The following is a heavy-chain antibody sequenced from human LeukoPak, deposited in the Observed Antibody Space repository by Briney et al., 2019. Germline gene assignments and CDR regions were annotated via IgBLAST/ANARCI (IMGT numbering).Heavy chain of an antibody. J-gene: IGHJ3*02. CDR2: ISYDGSNK. D-gene: IGHD1-26*01. V-gene: IGHV3-30-3*01. CDR3: ARGWELNDAFDI. Sequence: AGGSLRLSCAASGFTFSSYAMHWVRQAPGKGLEWVAVISYDGSNKYYADSVKGRFTISRDNSKNTLYLQMNSLRAEDTAVYYCARGWELNDAFDIWGQGTMVTVSS. CDR1: GFTFSSYA.